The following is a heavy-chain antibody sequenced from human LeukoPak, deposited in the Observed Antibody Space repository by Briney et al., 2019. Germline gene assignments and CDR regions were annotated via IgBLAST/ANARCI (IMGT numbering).Heavy chain of an antibody. J-gene: IGHJ6*02. D-gene: IGHD6-19*01. Sequence: PSETLSLTCTVSGGSISSYYWSWIRQPPGKGLEWIGYIYYSGSTNYNPSLKSRVTISVDTSKNQFSLKLSSVTAADTAVYYCARVAKDSSGWYLNYYYGMDVWGQGTTVTVSS. CDR1: GGSISSYY. CDR2: IYYSGST. CDR3: ARVAKDSSGWYLNYYYGMDV. V-gene: IGHV4-59*01.